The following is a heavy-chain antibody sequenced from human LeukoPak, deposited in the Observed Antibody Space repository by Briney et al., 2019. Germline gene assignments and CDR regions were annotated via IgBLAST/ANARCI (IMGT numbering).Heavy chain of an antibody. CDR2: ISNPGGST. Sequence: PGGSLRLSCAASGFTFRTNAMSWVRHAPGKGLEWVSSISNPGGSTFYADSVKGRFTISRDDSKNTLYLQMNSLRAEDTAVYYCASYLTASPSGMDFWGQGATVTVSS. J-gene: IGHJ6*02. CDR3: ASYLTASPSGMDF. V-gene: IGHV3-23*01. D-gene: IGHD1-26*01. CDR1: GFTFRTNA.